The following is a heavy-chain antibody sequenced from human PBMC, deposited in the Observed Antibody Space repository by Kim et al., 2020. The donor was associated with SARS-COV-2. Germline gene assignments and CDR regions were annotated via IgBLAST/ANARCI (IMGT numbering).Heavy chain of an antibody. Sequence: SETLSLTCAVYGGSFSGYYWSWIRQPPGKGLEWIGEINHSGSTNYNPSLKSRVTISVDTSKNQFSLKLSSVTAADTAVYYCAKLPTGIAAAGLLGWFDPWGQGTLVTVSS. CDR2: INHSGST. V-gene: IGHV4-34*01. CDR1: GGSFSGYY. J-gene: IGHJ5*02. D-gene: IGHD6-13*01. CDR3: AKLPTGIAAAGLLGWFDP.